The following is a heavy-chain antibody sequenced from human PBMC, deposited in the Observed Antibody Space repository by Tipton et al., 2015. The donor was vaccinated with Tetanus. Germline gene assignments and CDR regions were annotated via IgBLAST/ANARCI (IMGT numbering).Heavy chain of an antibody. D-gene: IGHD6-13*01. Sequence: SLRLSCAASGFTFSSYSMNWVRQAPGKGLEWVSSISSSSSYIYYADSVKGRFTISRDNAKNSLYLQMNSLRAEDTAVYYCARGSSTTTHHDYWGQGTLVTVSP. CDR3: ARGSSTTTHHDY. V-gene: IGHV3-21*01. CDR2: ISSSSSYI. J-gene: IGHJ4*02. CDR1: GFTFSSYS.